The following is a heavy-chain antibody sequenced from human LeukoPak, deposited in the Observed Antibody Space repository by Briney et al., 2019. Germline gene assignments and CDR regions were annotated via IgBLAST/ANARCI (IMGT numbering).Heavy chain of an antibody. V-gene: IGHV4-59*08. Sequence: PSETLSLTCTVSGGSITTDYWGWIRQPPGKGLEWIGYIFYSGSAHYNPSLESRLTISLDTSRNQLSLRLTSVTAADTAVYYCAGQGTNGFYYFYYWGLGTLVTVSS. CDR2: IFYSGSA. D-gene: IGHD1/OR15-1a*01. CDR3: AGQGTNGFYYFYY. CDR1: GGSITTDY. J-gene: IGHJ4*02.